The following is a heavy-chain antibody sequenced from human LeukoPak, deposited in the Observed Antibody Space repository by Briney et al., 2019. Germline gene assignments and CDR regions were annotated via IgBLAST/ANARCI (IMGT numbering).Heavy chain of an antibody. J-gene: IGHJ5*02. CDR2: IIPIFGTA. V-gene: IGHV1-69*13. D-gene: IGHD3-3*01. CDR1: GGTFSSYA. Sequence: SVEVSCKASGGTFSSYAISWVRQAPGQGLEWMGGIIPIFGTANYAQKFQGRVTITADESTSTAYMELSSLRSEDTAVYYCARDRKIQYYDFWSGYNWFDPWGQGTLVTVSS. CDR3: ARDRKIQYYDFWSGYNWFDP.